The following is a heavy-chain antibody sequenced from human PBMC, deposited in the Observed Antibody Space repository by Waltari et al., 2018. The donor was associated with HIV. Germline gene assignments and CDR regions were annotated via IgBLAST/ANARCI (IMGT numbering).Heavy chain of an antibody. J-gene: IGHJ4*02. CDR3: ARAGIGYWSGATCYSEGWYYFDY. D-gene: IGHD2-15*01. CDR2: VYYSGTT. Sequence: VQLQESGPGLVKPSQTLSLTGAVSGRSIRRGGYYLTWRRQHPGKGLQWVGYVYYSGTTYYNPSLKSRMTISVDTSKNNFYLRMSSVTAADTAIYYCARAGIGYWSGATCYSEGWYYFDYWGQGALVTVSS. CDR1: GRSIRRGGYY. V-gene: IGHV4-31*11.